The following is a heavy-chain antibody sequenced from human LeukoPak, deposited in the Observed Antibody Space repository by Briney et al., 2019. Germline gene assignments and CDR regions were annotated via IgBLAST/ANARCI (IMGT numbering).Heavy chain of an antibody. V-gene: IGHV4-59*08. CDR1: GGSLSGFY. Sequence: SETLSLTCAVSGGSLSGFYWSWIRQPPGKGLEWIGYIYYSGDSNYNPSLKSRVTISLDTSKNKVSLKLSSVTAADTAVYYCARHPFASPFDYWGQGTLVTVSS. CDR2: IYYSGDS. CDR3: ARHPFASPFDY. D-gene: IGHD2-21*01. J-gene: IGHJ4*02.